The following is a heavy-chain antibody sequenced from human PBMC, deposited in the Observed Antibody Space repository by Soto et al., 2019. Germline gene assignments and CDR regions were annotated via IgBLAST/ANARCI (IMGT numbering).Heavy chain of an antibody. CDR2: MNPNRGNT. CDR1: GYTFTSYD. CDR3: ARVRSAAGTGWDAT. Sequence: QVQLVQSGAEVKKSGASVKVSCKASGYTFTSYDINWVRQATGQGLEWMGWMNPNRGNTGYAQKFQGRVPMTRNTSISTASMELSSLRFEVTAVYYWARVRSAAGTGWDATWCQANVVTVPS. J-gene: IGHJ4*02. V-gene: IGHV1-8*01. D-gene: IGHD6-13*01.